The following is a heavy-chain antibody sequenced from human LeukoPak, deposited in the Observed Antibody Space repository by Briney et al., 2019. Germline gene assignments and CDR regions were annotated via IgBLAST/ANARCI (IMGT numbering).Heavy chain of an antibody. CDR1: GGSISTYY. J-gene: IGHJ4*02. V-gene: IGHV4-59*01. CDR3: AREALDSRGYYPFDY. D-gene: IGHD3-22*01. CDR2: IFHSGST. Sequence: SGTLSLTCTVSGGSISTYYWSWIRQPPGKGLEWIGYIFHSGSTNYNPSLKSRVTISVDTSANLFSLKLSSVTAADTAVYDCAREALDSRGYYPFDYWGRRTLVTVSS.